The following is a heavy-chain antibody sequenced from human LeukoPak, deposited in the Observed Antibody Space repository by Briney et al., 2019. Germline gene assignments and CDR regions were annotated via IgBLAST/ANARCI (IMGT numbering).Heavy chain of an antibody. J-gene: IGHJ4*02. CDR2: IYSDDST. V-gene: IGHV3-53*01. D-gene: IGHD6-19*01. CDR1: GLTVSGNY. CDR3: ARHLGTSVAGSLGY. Sequence: PGGSLRLSCAASGLTVSGNYMSWVRQAPGKGLEWVSVIYSDDSTYYADTVKGRFTISRDNPKNTLYLQMNSLRAEDTAVYYCARHLGTSVAGSLGYWGQGTLVTVSS.